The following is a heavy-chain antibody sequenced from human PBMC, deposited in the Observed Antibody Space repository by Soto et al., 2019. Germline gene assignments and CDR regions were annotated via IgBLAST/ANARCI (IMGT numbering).Heavy chain of an antibody. CDR2: ISNDGSNT. CDR1: GLNFNNYA. Sequence: QEQLVESGGGVVQPGKSLRVSCAASGLNFNNYAMHWVHQAPGKGLEWVALISNDGSNTYYADSVKGRFTISRDNSKNTLYLQMNSLRVEDTAVYYCAKDVGVTRYYYYYGMDVWGQGTTVTVSS. J-gene: IGHJ6*02. V-gene: IGHV3-30*18. CDR3: AKDVGVTRYYYYYGMDV. D-gene: IGHD2-15*01.